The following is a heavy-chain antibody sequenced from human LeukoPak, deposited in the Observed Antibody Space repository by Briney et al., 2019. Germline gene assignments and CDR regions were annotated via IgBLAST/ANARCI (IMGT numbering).Heavy chain of an antibody. Sequence: PSETLSLTCTVSGGSISSGSYYWSWIRQPAGKGLEWIGRIYTSGSTSYNPSLKSRVTISVDTSKNQFSLKLSSVTAADTAVYYCARAPFQTMIVVVENAFDIWGQGTMVTVSS. J-gene: IGHJ3*02. D-gene: IGHD3-22*01. CDR1: GGSISSGSYY. V-gene: IGHV4-61*02. CDR2: IYTSGST. CDR3: ARAPFQTMIVVVENAFDI.